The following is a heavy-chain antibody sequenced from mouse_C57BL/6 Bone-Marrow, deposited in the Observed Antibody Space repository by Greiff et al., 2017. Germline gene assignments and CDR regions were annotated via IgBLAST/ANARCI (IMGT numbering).Heavy chain of an antibody. CDR3: ARWDDYYGSSPAWFAY. J-gene: IGHJ3*01. D-gene: IGHD1-1*01. Sequence: QVQLQQSGAELARPGASVKLSCKASGYTFTSYGISWVKQRTGQGLEWIGEIYPRSGNTYYNEKFKGKATLTADKSSSTAYMELRSLTSEDSAVYFCARWDDYYGSSPAWFAYWGQGTLVTVSA. V-gene: IGHV1-81*01. CDR1: GYTFTSYG. CDR2: IYPRSGNT.